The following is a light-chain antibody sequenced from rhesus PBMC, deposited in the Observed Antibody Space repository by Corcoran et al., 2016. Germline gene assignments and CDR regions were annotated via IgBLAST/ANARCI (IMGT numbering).Light chain of an antibody. Sequence: EIVMTQSPATLSLSPGERATLSCRASQSATSSLAWYQQKPGQAPRLLIYDAASRATAIPERFSGSGSEIDFTLTISSLEPEDVAVYYCLQHSNWPLTFGGGTKVELK. V-gene: IGKV3-24*01. J-gene: IGKJ4*01. CDR3: LQHSNWPLT. CDR1: QSATSS. CDR2: DAA.